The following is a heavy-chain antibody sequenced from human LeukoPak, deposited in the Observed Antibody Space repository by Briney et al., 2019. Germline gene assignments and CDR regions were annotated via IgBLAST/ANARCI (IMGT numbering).Heavy chain of an antibody. V-gene: IGHV3-23*01. Sequence: GGSLRLSCAASGFTFSSYGMSWVRQAPGKGLEWVSAISGSGGSTYYADSVKGRFTISRDSSKNTLYLQMNSLRAEDTAVYYCAKEGSVTRSHFDYWGQGTLVTVSS. CDR2: ISGSGGST. J-gene: IGHJ4*02. D-gene: IGHD4-17*01. CDR1: GFTFSSYG. CDR3: AKEGSVTRSHFDY.